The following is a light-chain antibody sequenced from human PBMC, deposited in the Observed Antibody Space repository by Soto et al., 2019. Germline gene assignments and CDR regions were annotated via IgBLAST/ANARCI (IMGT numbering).Light chain of an antibody. CDR1: SSDIGYNNF. CDR3: SSYTGSIDV. Sequence: QSALTQPASVSGAPGQSITSSCTGTSSDIGYNNFVSWYQQQPGKAPKLLINEVSHRPSGISNRFSGSKSGNTASLTISGLQAEDEADYYCSSYTGSIDVFGTGTKLTVL. CDR2: EVS. J-gene: IGLJ1*01. V-gene: IGLV2-14*01.